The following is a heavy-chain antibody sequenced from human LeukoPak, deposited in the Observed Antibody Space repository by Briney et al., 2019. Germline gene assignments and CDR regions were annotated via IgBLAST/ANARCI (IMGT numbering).Heavy chain of an antibody. Sequence: GASVKASCKASGGTFSSYAISWVRQAPGQGLEWMGGIIPIFGTANYAQKFQGRVTITADESTSTAYMELSSLRSEDTAVYYCASIVGADYYYYGMDVWGQGTTVTVSS. V-gene: IGHV1-69*13. CDR1: GGTFSSYA. J-gene: IGHJ6*02. CDR3: ASIVGADYYYYGMDV. D-gene: IGHD1-26*01. CDR2: IIPIFGTA.